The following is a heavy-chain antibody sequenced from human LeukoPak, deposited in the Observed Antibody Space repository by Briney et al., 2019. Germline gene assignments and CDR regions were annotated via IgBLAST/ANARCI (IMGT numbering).Heavy chain of an antibody. CDR2: IYHSGST. CDR3: ARFSSSYDAVDI. V-gene: IGHV4-30-2*01. Sequence: PSQTMSLTCPVSGGSISSGGYSWSWIRQPPGKGLEWIEYIYHSGSTYYNPSLKSRVTISVDRSKNQFSLKLSSVTAADTAVYYCARFSSSYDAVDIWGQGTMVTVSS. D-gene: IGHD6-13*01. J-gene: IGHJ3*02. CDR1: GGSISSGGYS.